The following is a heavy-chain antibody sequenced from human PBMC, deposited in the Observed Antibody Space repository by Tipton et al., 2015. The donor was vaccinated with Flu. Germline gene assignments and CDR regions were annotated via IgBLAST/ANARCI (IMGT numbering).Heavy chain of an antibody. V-gene: IGHV4-38-2*01. Sequence: GLVKPSETLSLTCAVSGYSISSGYYWGWIRQPPGKGLEWIGSVYHTGSMYSSPSLKSRVTVSVDTSKNQFSLILRSVTATDTAVYYCARGLSTTGTDVWGKGTTVTVSS. CDR3: ARGLSTTGTDV. D-gene: IGHD1-1*01. CDR2: VYHTGSM. J-gene: IGHJ6*04. CDR1: GYSISSGYY.